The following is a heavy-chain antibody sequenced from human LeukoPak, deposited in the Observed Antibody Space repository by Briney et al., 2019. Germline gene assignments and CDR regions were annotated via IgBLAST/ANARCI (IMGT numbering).Heavy chain of an antibody. Sequence: PGGSLRLSCAASGFTLSSSAMNWVRQAPGKGLEWVSSINNVGSHIYYAGSVKGRFTISRDNTKNSLYLQMNSLRAEDTAVYYCARGDDSSGLLVWLGGNPFDYWGQGTLVTVSS. D-gene: IGHD3-22*01. CDR1: GFTLSSSA. CDR2: INNVGSHI. CDR3: ARGDDSSGLLVWLGGNPFDY. V-gene: IGHV3-21*01. J-gene: IGHJ4*02.